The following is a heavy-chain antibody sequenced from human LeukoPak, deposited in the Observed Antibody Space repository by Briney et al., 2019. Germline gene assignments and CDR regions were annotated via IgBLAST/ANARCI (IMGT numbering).Heavy chain of an antibody. CDR3: GRALSRPHDGFDI. CDR1: GYTFSSHY. J-gene: IGHJ3*02. V-gene: IGHV1-46*01. Sequence: ASVKVSCKASGYTFSSHYVHWVRQAPGQGLEWMGIISPSSGSISYAQKFQGRVTMTRDTSTSIAYMELSSLRSEDTAVYYCGRALSRPHDGFDIWGQGTLVTVSS. CDR2: ISPSSGSI.